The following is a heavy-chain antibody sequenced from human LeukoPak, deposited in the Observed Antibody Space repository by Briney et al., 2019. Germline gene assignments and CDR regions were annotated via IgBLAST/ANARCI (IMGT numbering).Heavy chain of an antibody. CDR3: AKVSSTLASAGALSFDY. D-gene: IGHD6-13*01. V-gene: IGHV1-69-2*01. J-gene: IGHJ4*02. Sequence: ASVKISCKASGYTFTDYFIHWVQQAPGKWLKWMGHVDPEDGEPVYADKFRGRVTFSADTSTDTVFLDLSSLTSDDTAVYYCAKVSSTLASAGALSFDYWGQGTLVTVSS. CDR2: VDPEDGEP. CDR1: GYTFTDYF.